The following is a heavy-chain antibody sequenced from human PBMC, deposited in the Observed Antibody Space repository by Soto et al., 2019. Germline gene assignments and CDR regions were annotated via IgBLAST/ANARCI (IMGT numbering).Heavy chain of an antibody. V-gene: IGHV3-23*01. D-gene: IGHD3-3*01. Sequence: GGSLRLSCAASGFTFSSYAMSWVRQAPGKGLKWVSAISGSGGSTYYADSVKGRFTISRDNSKNTLYLQMNSLRAEDTAVYYCARGVRFQGRVFYLDYWGQGTLVTVSS. CDR2: ISGSGGST. J-gene: IGHJ4*02. CDR3: ARGVRFQGRVFYLDY. CDR1: GFTFSSYA.